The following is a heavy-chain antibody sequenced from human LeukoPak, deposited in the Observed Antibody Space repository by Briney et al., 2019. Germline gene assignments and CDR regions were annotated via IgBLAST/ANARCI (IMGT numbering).Heavy chain of an antibody. V-gene: IGHV3-23*01. CDR2: ISGSGGST. Sequence: GGSLRLSCAASGFTFSSYAMSWVRQAPGKGLEWVSAISGSGGSTYYADSVKGRFTISRDNSKNTLYLQMNSLRAEDTAVYYCAKDFGSRVAATTFDYWGQGTLVTVSS. CDR1: GFTFSSYA. D-gene: IGHD2-15*01. J-gene: IGHJ4*02. CDR3: AKDFGSRVAATTFDY.